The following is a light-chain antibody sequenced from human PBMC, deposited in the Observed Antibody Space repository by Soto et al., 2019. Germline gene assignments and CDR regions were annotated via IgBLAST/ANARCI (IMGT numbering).Light chain of an antibody. V-gene: IGKV4-1*01. CDR2: WAS. J-gene: IGKJ4*01. CDR1: QSVLYSLNNRNH. CDR3: QQYYRSPLS. Sequence: DIVMTQSPDSLAVSLGERATLNCKSSQSVLYSLNNRNHLAWYQKKPGPPPRLLVYWASTRESGVPDRFSGSGSVTDFSLTISSLQAEDVAVYYCQQYYRSPLSFGGGTRVEIK.